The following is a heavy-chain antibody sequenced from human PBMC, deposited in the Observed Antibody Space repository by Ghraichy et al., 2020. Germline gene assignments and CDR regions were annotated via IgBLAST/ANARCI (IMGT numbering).Heavy chain of an antibody. CDR2: INGGGGIT. CDR3: AKEPPMSTVSPD. J-gene: IGHJ4*02. D-gene: IGHD4-17*01. CDR1: GFTFSSYA. Sequence: GGSLRLSCSGSGFTFSSYAMSWVRQAPGKGLEWVSGINGGGGITDYADSVKGRFIISRDNSKNTLYLQMNSLRAEDTAVYYCAKEPPMSTVSPDWGQGTPVTFSS. V-gene: IGHV3-23*01.